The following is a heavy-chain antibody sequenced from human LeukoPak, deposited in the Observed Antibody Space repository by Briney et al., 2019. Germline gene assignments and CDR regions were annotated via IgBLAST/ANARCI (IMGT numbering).Heavy chain of an antibody. CDR3: ARFIAAPYYFDY. V-gene: IGHV3-21*01. CDR2: ISSSRSYI. Sequence: GGSLRLSCAASGFTFSSYSMNWVRQAPGKGLEWVSFISSSRSYIYYADSVKGRFTISRDNAKNSLYLQMNSLRAEDTAVYYCARFIAAPYYFDYWGRGTLVTASS. CDR1: GFTFSSYS. J-gene: IGHJ4*02. D-gene: IGHD6-13*01.